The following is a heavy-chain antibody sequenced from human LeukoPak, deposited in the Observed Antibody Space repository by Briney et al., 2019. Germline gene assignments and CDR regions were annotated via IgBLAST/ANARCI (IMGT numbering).Heavy chain of an antibody. CDR3: ARYVGEKTAFDI. CDR1: GGSISSYY. V-gene: IGHV4-59*07. J-gene: IGHJ3*02. Sequence: SDTLSLTCTVSGGSISSYYWSWIRQPPGRGLEWIGYIYYSGTTNYNPSLKSRVTISVDTSKNQFSLKLSSVTAADTAVYYCARYVGEKTAFDIWGQGTMVTVSS. CDR2: IYYSGTT. D-gene: IGHD3-10*01.